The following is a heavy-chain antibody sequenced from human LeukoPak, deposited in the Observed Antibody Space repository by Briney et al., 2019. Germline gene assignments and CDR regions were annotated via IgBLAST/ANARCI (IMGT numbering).Heavy chain of an antibody. Sequence: PSETLSLTCAVYGGSFSGYYWSWIRQPPGKGLEWIGEINHSGSTNYNPSLKSRVTISVDTSKNQFSLELSSVTAADTAVYYCARACSGSYADYWGQGTLVTVSS. CDR1: GGSFSGYY. CDR3: ARACSGSYADY. D-gene: IGHD3-10*02. V-gene: IGHV4-34*01. J-gene: IGHJ4*02. CDR2: INHSGST.